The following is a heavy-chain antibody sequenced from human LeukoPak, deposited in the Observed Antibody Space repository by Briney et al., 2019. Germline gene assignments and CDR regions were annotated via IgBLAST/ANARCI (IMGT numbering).Heavy chain of an antibody. CDR3: ARGRELLDGMDV. D-gene: IGHD1-26*01. Sequence: GGSLRLSCAASGFTFSIYSMNWVRQAPGKGLEWVSSISSSSSYIYYADSVKGRFTISRDNAKNSLYLQMNSLRAEDTAVYYCARGRELLDGMDVWGQGTTVTVSS. CDR2: ISSSSSYI. J-gene: IGHJ6*02. V-gene: IGHV3-21*01. CDR1: GFTFSIYS.